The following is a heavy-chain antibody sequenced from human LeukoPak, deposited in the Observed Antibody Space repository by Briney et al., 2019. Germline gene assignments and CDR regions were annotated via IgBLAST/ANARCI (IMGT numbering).Heavy chain of an antibody. CDR3: AIKYTTSAAFDI. CDR1: GFTFSSYS. Sequence: PGGSLRLSCAASGFTFSSYSMNWVRQAPGKGLEWVSSISSSSSYIYYADSVKGRFTISRDNAKNSLYLQMNSLRAEDTAVYYCAIKYTTSAAFDIWGQGTLVTVSS. V-gene: IGHV3-21*01. D-gene: IGHD6-6*01. CDR2: ISSSSSYI. J-gene: IGHJ3*02.